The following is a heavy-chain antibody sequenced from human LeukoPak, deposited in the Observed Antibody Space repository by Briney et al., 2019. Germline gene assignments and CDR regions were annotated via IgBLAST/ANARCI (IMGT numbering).Heavy chain of an antibody. CDR3: ARLKLGYWYFDL. D-gene: IGHD7-27*01. V-gene: IGHV3-11*01. CDR2: IGLTDTTI. Sequence: GGSLRLSCAASGFTFSDYYMSWIRQVPGKGLEWVSYIGLTDTTIYYADSLKDRFAISRDNAKNSLYLHTHSLRAEDTAIYYCARLKLGYWYFDLWGRGTLLTVSS. CDR1: GFTFSDYY. J-gene: IGHJ2*01.